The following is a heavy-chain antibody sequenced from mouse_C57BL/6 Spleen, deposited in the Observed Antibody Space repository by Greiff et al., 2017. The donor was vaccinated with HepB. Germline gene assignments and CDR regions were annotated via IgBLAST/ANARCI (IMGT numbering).Heavy chain of an antibody. D-gene: IGHD2-5*01. V-gene: IGHV14-1*01. CDR3: TTGTYYSNSWFAD. J-gene: IGHJ3*01. CDR1: GFTIKDYY. CDR2: IDPDDGDT. Sequence: VQLKESGAELVRPGASVKLSCTASGFTIKDYYMHWVKQRPEQGLEWIGRIDPDDGDTEYAPKFQGKATMTADTSSNTAYLQLSSLTSEDTAVYYCTTGTYYSNSWFADWGQGTLVTVSA.